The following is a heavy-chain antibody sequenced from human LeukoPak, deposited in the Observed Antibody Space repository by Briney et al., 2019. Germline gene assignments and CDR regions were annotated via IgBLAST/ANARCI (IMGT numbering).Heavy chain of an antibody. CDR2: TNPNSGGT. Sequence: GAAVKVSCKASGYTFTCNYTHWLGQAPGQGGEWMGGTNPNSGGTNYVQKFQGRVTMTRDTESSTDYMELNRLRSDDTAVYYCARGSYDSSDFQYFHHWGQGTLVTVSS. J-gene: IGHJ1*01. V-gene: IGHV1-2*02. D-gene: IGHD3-22*01. CDR1: GYTFTCNY. CDR3: ARGSYDSSDFQYFHH.